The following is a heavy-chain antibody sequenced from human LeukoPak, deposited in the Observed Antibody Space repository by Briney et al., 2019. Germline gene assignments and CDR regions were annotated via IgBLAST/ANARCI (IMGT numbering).Heavy chain of an antibody. CDR2: IYTSGST. Sequence: SETLSLTCTVSGGSISSYYWSWIRQPPGKGLEWIGYIYTSGSTNYNPSLKSRVTISVDTSKNQFSLKLSSVTAADTAVYYCARVYGAFDIWGQGTMVTVSS. CDR1: GGSISSYY. CDR3: ARVYGAFDI. V-gene: IGHV4-4*09. J-gene: IGHJ3*02. D-gene: IGHD2-8*01.